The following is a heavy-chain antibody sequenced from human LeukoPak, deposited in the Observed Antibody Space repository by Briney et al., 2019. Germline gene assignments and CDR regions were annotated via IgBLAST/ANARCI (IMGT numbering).Heavy chain of an antibody. J-gene: IGHJ5*02. D-gene: IGHD6-13*01. CDR1: GFTFSSYW. CDR2: INSDGSST. V-gene: IGHV3-74*01. Sequence: PGGSLRLSCAASGFTFSSYWMHWVRQAPGQGLVWVSRINSDGSSTSYADSVKGRFTISRDSAKNTLYLQMNSLRAEDTAVYYCAKDLAIAPPAWGQGTLVTVSS. CDR3: AKDLAIAPPA.